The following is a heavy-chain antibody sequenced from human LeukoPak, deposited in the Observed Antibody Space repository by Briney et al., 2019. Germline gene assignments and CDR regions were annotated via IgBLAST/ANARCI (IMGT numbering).Heavy chain of an antibody. CDR1: GGSISSGGYS. CDR3: ARHSGPSYYDFWSGYYVPSGDYYYYYGMDV. V-gene: IGHV4-30-4*07. Sequence: SQTLSLTCAVSGGSISSGGYSWSWIRQPPGKGLEWIGYIYYSGSTNYNPSLKSRVTISVDTSKNQFSLKLSSVTAADTAVYYCARHSGPSYYDFWSGYYVPSGDYYYYYGMDVWGQGTTVTVSS. D-gene: IGHD3-3*01. CDR2: IYYSGST. J-gene: IGHJ6*02.